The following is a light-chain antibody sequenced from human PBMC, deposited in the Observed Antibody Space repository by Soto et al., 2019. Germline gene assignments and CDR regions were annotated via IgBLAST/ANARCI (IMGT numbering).Light chain of an antibody. Sequence: QSVLTQPPSASGSPGQSVTISCTGTSSDVGGYNYVSWYQQHPGKAPKLMIYEVSKRPSGVPDRFSGSKSGNTASLTVSGLQAEDEADYYCSSYAGSNNLFGGGTSSPS. CDR1: SSDVGGYNY. J-gene: IGLJ2*01. CDR2: EVS. V-gene: IGLV2-8*01. CDR3: SSYAGSNNL.